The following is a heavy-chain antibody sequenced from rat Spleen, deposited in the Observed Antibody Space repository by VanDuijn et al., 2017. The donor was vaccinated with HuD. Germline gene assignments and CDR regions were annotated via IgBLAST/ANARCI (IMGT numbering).Heavy chain of an antibody. CDR3: ATSLPGYNLGVMDA. J-gene: IGHJ4*01. CDR1: GFTFNNYW. D-gene: IGHD1-4*01. V-gene: IGHV5-29*01. Sequence: EVQLVETGGGLVQPGRSLKLSCVASGFTFNNYWMTWIRQAPTKGLEWVATISFDGSNTYYRDSVKGRFTISRDNAKSTLYLQMDSLRSEDTATYYCATSLPGYNLGVMDAWGQGASVTVSS. CDR2: ISFDGSNT.